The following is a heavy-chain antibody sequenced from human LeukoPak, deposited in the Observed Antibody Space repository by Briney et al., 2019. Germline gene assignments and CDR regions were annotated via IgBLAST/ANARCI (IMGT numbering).Heavy chain of an antibody. V-gene: IGHV3-23*01. J-gene: IGHJ4*02. CDR2: IGASGGTT. CDR3: SKVRGGTLGEYFDY. D-gene: IGHD3-10*01. Sequence: GGSLRLSCAGSGFTFRSYTMSWVRQSPGKGLEWVSAIGASGGTTYYADSVKGRFTISRDNSNTTLYLQMNSLRAEDAGLYYCSKVRGGTLGEYFDYWGQGTLVTVSS. CDR1: GFTFRSYT.